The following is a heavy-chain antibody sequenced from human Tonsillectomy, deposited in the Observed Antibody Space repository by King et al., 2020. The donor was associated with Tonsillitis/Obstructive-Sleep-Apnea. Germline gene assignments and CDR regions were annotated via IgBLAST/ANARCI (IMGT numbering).Heavy chain of an antibody. CDR1: GFTFSSYS. Sequence: VQLVESGGGLVQPGGSLRLSCAASGFTFSSYSMNWVRQAPGKGLEWVSYISSSSSTIYYADSVKGRFTISRDNAKNSLYLQMNSLRDEDTAVYFCARMGIVVLPAAIMPFDPWGQGTLVTVSS. V-gene: IGHV3-48*02. J-gene: IGHJ5*02. D-gene: IGHD2-2*03. CDR2: ISSSSSTI. CDR3: ARMGIVVLPAAIMPFDP.